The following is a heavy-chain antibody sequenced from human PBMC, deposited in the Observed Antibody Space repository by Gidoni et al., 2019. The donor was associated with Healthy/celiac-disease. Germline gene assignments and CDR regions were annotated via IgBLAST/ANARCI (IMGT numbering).Heavy chain of an antibody. CDR3: ARARYSSSWYDLPYFDY. Sequence: QVQLQQWGAGLLKPSETLSLTCAVYGGSCSGYYWSWIRQPPGKGLEWIGELNHSGSTNYNPSLKSRVTISVDTSKNQFSLKLSSVTAADTAVYYCARARYSSSWYDLPYFDYWGQGTLVTVSS. J-gene: IGHJ4*02. CDR2: LNHSGST. D-gene: IGHD6-13*01. CDR1: GGSCSGYY. V-gene: IGHV4-34*01.